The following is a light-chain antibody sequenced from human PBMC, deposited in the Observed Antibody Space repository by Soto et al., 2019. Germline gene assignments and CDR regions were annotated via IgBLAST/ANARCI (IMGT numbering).Light chain of an antibody. CDR2: EVS. V-gene: IGLV2-8*01. CDR3: SSYAGSSNYV. CDR1: SSDVGGYDY. J-gene: IGLJ1*01. Sequence: QSALTQPPSASGSPGQSVTISCTGTSSDVGGYDYVSWYQQHPGKAPKPMIYEVSKRPSGVPDRFSGSKSGNTASLTVSGLQAEDEADYYCSSYAGSSNYVFGTGTKVSV.